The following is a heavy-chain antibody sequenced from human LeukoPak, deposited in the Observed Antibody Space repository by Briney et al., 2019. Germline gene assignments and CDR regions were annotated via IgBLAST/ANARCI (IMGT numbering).Heavy chain of an antibody. CDR3: VRDWQVPSGPDGFDI. CDR1: GFSFPSYG. CDR2: FTAYYGDT. V-gene: IGHV1-18*01. Sequence: ASVNVSCKASGFSFPSYGISWVRQAPGQGLEWIGWFTAYYGDTNYAEKFEGRVTMATDKSTSTDFMELWSLRSDDTAVYYCVRDWQVPSGPDGFDIWGQGTVVTVSS. J-gene: IGHJ3*02. D-gene: IGHD3-10*01.